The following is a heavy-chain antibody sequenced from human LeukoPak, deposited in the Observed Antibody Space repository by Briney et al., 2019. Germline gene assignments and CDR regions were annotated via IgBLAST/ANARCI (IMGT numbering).Heavy chain of an antibody. CDR2: ISGSGGST. CDR3: AKVYSYGYRYFDY. J-gene: IGHJ4*02. D-gene: IGHD5-18*01. Sequence: GGSLRLSCAASGFTFSSYAMSWVRQAPGKGLEWVSAISGSGGSTYYADSVEGRFTISRDNSKNTLYLQMNSLRAEDTAVYYCAKVYSYGYRYFDYWGQGTLVTVSS. CDR1: GFTFSSYA. V-gene: IGHV3-23*01.